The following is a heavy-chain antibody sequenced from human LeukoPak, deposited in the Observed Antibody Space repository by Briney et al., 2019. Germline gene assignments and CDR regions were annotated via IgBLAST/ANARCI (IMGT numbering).Heavy chain of an antibody. D-gene: IGHD1/OR15-1a*01. CDR3: AKDRRINWHKDAFDI. Sequence: GGSLRLSCAASGFTFSSYGMHWVRQAPGKGLEWVAFMPNDGTNNHYADSVKGRFTISRDNSKNTLYLQMNSLRGEDTAVFYCAKDRRINWHKDAFDIWGQGTMVTVSS. V-gene: IGHV3-30*02. J-gene: IGHJ3*02. CDR1: GFTFSSYG. CDR2: MPNDGTNN.